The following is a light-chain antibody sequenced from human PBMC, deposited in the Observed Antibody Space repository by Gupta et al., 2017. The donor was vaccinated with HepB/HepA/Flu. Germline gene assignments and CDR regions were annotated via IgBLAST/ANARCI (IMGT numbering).Light chain of an antibody. CDR2: GAS. Sequence: EIALTQPPGTLSLSPGERATLSCRASQSVRSTYLAWYQQKPGQAPRLLIYGASSRATGIPDRFSGSGSGTDFTLTISRREPEDFAVYYCQQDGSSPLYIFGQGTKMEIK. V-gene: IGKV3-20*01. CDR1: QSVRSTY. J-gene: IGKJ2*01. CDR3: QQDGSSPLYI.